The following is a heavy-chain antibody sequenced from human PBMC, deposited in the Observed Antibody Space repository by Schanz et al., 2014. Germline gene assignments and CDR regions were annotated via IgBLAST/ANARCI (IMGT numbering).Heavy chain of an antibody. CDR3: ERFQSPHQPFDY. CDR1: GFTFSAYG. J-gene: IGHJ4*02. Sequence: VQLVESGGGVVQPGRSLRLSCAASGFTFSAYGMHWVRQAPGKGLEWVANIKRDGSERYYVDSVKGRFTISRDNAKNSLYLQMNSLRAEDTAVYYCERFQSPHQPFDYWGQGTLVTVSS. D-gene: IGHD2-2*01. CDR2: IKRDGSER. V-gene: IGHV3-7*01.